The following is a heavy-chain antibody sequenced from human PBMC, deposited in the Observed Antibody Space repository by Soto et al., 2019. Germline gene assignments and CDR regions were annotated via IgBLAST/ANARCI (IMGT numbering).Heavy chain of an antibody. CDR2: TYITGTT. D-gene: IGHD5-12*01. CDR3: ARDGGYTGYEQGNPFDI. Sequence: SLSWTVAGGSIISHGGSWIRTKEGKELEWIGRTYITGTTSYNPSLKSRVSMSLDSSRNQFSLKLSSVTAADTAVYYCARDGGYTGYEQGNPFDIWVQGTKVTGSS. V-gene: IGHV4-4*07. J-gene: IGHJ3*02. CDR1: GGSIISHG.